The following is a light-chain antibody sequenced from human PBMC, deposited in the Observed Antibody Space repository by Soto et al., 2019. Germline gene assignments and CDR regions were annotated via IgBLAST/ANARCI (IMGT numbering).Light chain of an antibody. CDR1: SSDVGGYNF. CDR3: SSYTTSSTVV. V-gene: IGLV2-14*03. Sequence: QSALTQPAYVFGSPGQSITISCTGTSSDVGGYNFVSWYQQHPGKAPKPMIYEVSNRPSGVSNRFSGSKSGNTASLTISGLQPEDEADYYCSSYTTSSTVVFGTGTKVTVL. CDR2: EVS. J-gene: IGLJ1*01.